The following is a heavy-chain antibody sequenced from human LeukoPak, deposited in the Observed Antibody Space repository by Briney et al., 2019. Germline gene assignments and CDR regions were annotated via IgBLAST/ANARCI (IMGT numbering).Heavy chain of an antibody. J-gene: IGHJ4*02. Sequence: GGSLRLSCAASGFTFSSHWMHWVRHAPGKGLVWVSRINSDGSITSYADSVKGRFTISRDNAKDTLYLQMNSLRAEDAAVYYCASPMWDTAIHDYWGQGTLVTVSS. CDR3: ASPMWDTAIHDY. V-gene: IGHV3-74*01. CDR2: INSDGSIT. D-gene: IGHD5-18*01. CDR1: GFTFSSHW.